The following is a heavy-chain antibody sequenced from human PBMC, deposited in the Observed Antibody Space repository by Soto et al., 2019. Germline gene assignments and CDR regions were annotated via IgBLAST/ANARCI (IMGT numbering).Heavy chain of an antibody. CDR1: GFTFSSYA. J-gene: IGHJ4*02. V-gene: IGHV3-30-3*01. CDR3: ARDGVTERFDY. CDR2: ISYDGSNK. D-gene: IGHD5-18*01. Sequence: GGSLRLSCAASGFTFSSYAMHWVRQAPGKGLEWVAVISYDGSNKYYADSVKGRFTISRDNSKNTLYLQMNSLRAEDTAVYYCARDGVTERFDYWGQGTLVTVSS.